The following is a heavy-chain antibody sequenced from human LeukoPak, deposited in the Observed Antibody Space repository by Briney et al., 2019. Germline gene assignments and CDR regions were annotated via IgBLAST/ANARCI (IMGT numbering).Heavy chain of an antibody. Sequence: GSLRLSCAASRFTFNNYGMSWIRQPPGKGLEWIGEINHSGSTNYNPSLKSRVTISVDTSKNQFSLKLSSVTAADTAVYYCARRATTSRFTIIRGSPVRLYYYYMDVWGKGTTVTISS. CDR2: INHSGST. CDR1: RFTFNNYG. CDR3: ARRATTSRFTIIRGSPVRLYYYYMDV. D-gene: IGHD3-10*01. V-gene: IGHV4-34*01. J-gene: IGHJ6*03.